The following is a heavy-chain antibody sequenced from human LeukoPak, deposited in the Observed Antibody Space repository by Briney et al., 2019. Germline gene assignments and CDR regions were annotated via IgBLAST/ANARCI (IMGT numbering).Heavy chain of an antibody. Sequence: ASVKVSCRASGYTFTGYYMHWVRQAPGQGLEWMGWINTNSGGTTYSQKFQGRISMTRDPSITTVYMELSSLKSDDSAVYYCARDYTSSCWDSWGQGTLVTVSS. V-gene: IGHV1-2*02. J-gene: IGHJ4*02. CDR1: GYTFTGYY. CDR3: ARDYTSSCWDS. CDR2: INTNSGGT. D-gene: IGHD3-16*01.